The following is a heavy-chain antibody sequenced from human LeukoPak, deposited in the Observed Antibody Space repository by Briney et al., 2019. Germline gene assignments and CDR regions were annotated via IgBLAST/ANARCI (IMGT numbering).Heavy chain of an antibody. D-gene: IGHD4-17*01. CDR3: ARTTTVTRKNDY. Sequence: PSETLSLTCAVYGGSFSGYYWSWIRQPPGMGLEWIGEINHSGSTNYNPSLKSRVTISVDTSKNQFSLKLSSVTAADTAVYYCARTTTVTRKNDYWGQGTLVTVSS. J-gene: IGHJ4*02. CDR2: INHSGST. CDR1: GGSFSGYY. V-gene: IGHV4-34*01.